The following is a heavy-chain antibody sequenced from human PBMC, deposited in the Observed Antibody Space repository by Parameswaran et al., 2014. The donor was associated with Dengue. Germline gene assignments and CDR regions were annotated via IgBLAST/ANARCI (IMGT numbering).Heavy chain of an antibody. V-gene: IGHV1-2*02. CDR2: INPNSGGT. CDR3: ARDLRYFDWLLDAFDI. D-gene: IGHD3-9*01. J-gene: IGHJ3*02. Sequence: WVRQAPGQGLEWMGWINPNSGGTNYAQKFQGRVTMTRDTPISTAYMELSRLRSDDTAVYYCARDLRYFDWLLDAFDIWGQGTMVTVSS.